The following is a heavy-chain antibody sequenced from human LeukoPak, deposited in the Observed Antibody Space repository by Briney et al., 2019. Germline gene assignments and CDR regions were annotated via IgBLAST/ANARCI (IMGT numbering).Heavy chain of an antibody. CDR2: ISYDGSNK. Sequence: GGSLRLSCAASGFTFSSYAMHWVRQAPGKGLEWVAVISYDGSNKYYADSVKGRFTIPRDNSKNTLYLQMNSLRAEDTAVYYCARDVERRCSGGSCYSGSDYWGQGTLVTVSS. CDR1: GFTFSSYA. V-gene: IGHV3-30-3*01. D-gene: IGHD2-15*01. J-gene: IGHJ4*02. CDR3: ARDVERRCSGGSCYSGSDY.